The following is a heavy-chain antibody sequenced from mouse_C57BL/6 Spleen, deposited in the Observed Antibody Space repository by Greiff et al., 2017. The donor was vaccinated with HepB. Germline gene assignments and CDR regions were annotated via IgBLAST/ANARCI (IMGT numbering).Heavy chain of an antibody. Sequence: QVQLKQSGAELMKPGASVKLSCKATGYTFTGYWIEWVKQRPGHGLEWIGEILPGSGSTNYNEKFKGKATFTADTSSNTAYMQLRSLTTDDSAIYYCAISSFPHYVSTYYAMDSWGQGTSVTVSS. CDR3: AISSFPHYVSTYYAMDS. V-gene: IGHV1-9*01. J-gene: IGHJ4*01. CDR1: GYTFTGYW. D-gene: IGHD1-1*01. CDR2: ILPGSGST.